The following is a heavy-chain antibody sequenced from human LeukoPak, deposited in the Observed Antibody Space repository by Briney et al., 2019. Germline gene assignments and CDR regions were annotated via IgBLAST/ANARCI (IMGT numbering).Heavy chain of an antibody. Sequence: SETLSLTCTVSGDSIRSYYWSWIRQPPGKGLEWMGYIYYSGSTNYNPSLKSRVTISLDTSKNQFSLKLNSVTAADTAVYYCATNYAVAGPYYFDYWGQGTLITVSS. CDR1: GDSIRSYY. D-gene: IGHD6-19*01. CDR3: ATNYAVAGPYYFDY. V-gene: IGHV4-59*01. J-gene: IGHJ4*02. CDR2: IYYSGST.